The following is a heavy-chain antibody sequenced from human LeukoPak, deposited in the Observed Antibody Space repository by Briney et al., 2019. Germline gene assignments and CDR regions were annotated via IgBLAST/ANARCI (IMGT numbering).Heavy chain of an antibody. CDR2: MNPNSGNT. D-gene: IGHD6-6*01. CDR3: ATGSSSSSYYYGMDV. CDR1: GYTFTSYG. J-gene: IGHJ6*02. Sequence: ASVKVSCKASGYTFTSYGISWVRQAPGQGLEWMGWMNPNSGNTGYAQKFQGRVTMTRNTSISTAYMELSSLRSEDTAVYYCATGSSSSSYYYGMDVWGQGTTVTVSS. V-gene: IGHV1-8*02.